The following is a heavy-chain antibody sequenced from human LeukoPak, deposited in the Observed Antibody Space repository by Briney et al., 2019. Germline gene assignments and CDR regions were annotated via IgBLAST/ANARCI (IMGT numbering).Heavy chain of an antibody. CDR2: ISGSGGST. J-gene: IGHJ4*02. CDR3: AKTGGIAAAH. Sequence: GGSLRLSCAASGFTFSTYGMTWVRQAPGKGLEWVSAISGSGGSTYYADSVKGRFTISRDNSKDTLYLQMNSLRAEDTALYYCAKTGGIAAAHWGQGTLVTVSS. D-gene: IGHD6-13*01. CDR1: GFTFSTYG. V-gene: IGHV3-23*01.